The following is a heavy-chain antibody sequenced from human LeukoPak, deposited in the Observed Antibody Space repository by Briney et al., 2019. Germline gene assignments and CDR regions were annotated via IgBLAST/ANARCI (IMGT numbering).Heavy chain of an antibody. V-gene: IGHV3-21*01. CDR1: GFTFSSYS. CDR3: VRDRDDHPYY. Sequence: PGRSLRLSCAASGFTFSSYSMNWVRQAPGKGPEWVSSISSSSSYIYYADSVKGRFTISRDNAKNSLYLQMNSLRAEDTAVYYCVRDRDDHPYYWGQGTLVTVSS. D-gene: IGHD1-14*01. J-gene: IGHJ4*02. CDR2: ISSSSSYI.